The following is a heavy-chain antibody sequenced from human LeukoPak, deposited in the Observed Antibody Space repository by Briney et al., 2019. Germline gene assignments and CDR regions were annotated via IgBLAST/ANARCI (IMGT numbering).Heavy chain of an antibody. Sequence: PSETLSLTCTVSGGSISSYYWSWIRQPPGKGLEWIGYIYYSGSTNYNPSLKSRVTISVDTSKNQFSLKLSSVTAADTAVYYCAISSGYSYALLGYWGQGTLVTVSS. J-gene: IGHJ4*02. D-gene: IGHD5-18*01. CDR1: GGSISSYY. V-gene: IGHV4-59*01. CDR2: IYYSGST. CDR3: AISSGYSYALLGY.